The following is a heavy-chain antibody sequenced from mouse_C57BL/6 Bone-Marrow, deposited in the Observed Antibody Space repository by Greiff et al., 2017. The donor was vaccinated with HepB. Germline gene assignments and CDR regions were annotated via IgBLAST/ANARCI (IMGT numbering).Heavy chain of an antibody. V-gene: IGHV14-4*01. D-gene: IGHD2-3*01. CDR1: GFNIKDDY. J-gene: IGHJ3*01. Sequence: EVQLQQSGAELVRPGASVKLSCTASGFNIKDDYMHWVKQRPEQGLEWIGWIDPENGDTEYASKFQGKATITADTSSNTAYLQLSSLTSEDTAVYSCTSDGYYPAWFAYWGQGTLVTVSA. CDR3: TSDGYYPAWFAY. CDR2: IDPENGDT.